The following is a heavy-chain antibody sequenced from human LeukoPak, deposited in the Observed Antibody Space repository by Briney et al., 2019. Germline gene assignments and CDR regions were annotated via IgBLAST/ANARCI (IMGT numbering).Heavy chain of an antibody. CDR1: AGSITTYY. CDR3: ARPTRSWFDP. D-gene: IGHD3-10*01. V-gene: IGHV4-59*01. J-gene: IGHJ5*02. CDR2: IYYSGST. Sequence: SETLSLTCTVSAGSITTYYWSWIRQPPGKGLEWIGYIYYSGSTNYNPSLKSRVAISVDTSNNRFSLKLSSVTAADTAVYYCARPTRSWFDPWGQGTLVTVSS.